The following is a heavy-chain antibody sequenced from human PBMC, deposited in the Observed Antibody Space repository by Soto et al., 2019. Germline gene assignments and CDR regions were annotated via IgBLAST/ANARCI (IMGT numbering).Heavy chain of an antibody. D-gene: IGHD6-13*01. CDR1: GFSLSTSGMC. V-gene: IGHV2-70*11. CDR3: ARVRIAAAVEFSYYFDD. Sequence: SGPTLVNPTQTLTLTCTFSGFSLSTSGMCVSWIRQPPGKALEWLARIDWDDDKYYSTSLKTRLTISKDTSKNQVVLTMTNMDPVDTATYYCARVRIAAAVEFSYYFDDWGQGTPVTVSS. CDR2: IDWDDDK. J-gene: IGHJ4*02.